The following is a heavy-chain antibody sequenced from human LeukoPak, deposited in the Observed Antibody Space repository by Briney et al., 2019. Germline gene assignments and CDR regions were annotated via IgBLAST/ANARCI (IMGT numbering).Heavy chain of an antibody. D-gene: IGHD3-22*01. CDR2: INAGNGNT. CDR1: GYTFTSYA. CDR3: ARDSENYYDSTGYFHY. V-gene: IGHV1-3*01. J-gene: IGHJ4*02. Sequence: ASVKVSCKASGYTFTSYAMHWVRQAPGQRLEWMGWINAGNGNTKYSQKFQGRVTITRDTSASTAYMELSSLRSEDTAVYYCARDSENYYDSTGYFHYWGQGTLVTVSS.